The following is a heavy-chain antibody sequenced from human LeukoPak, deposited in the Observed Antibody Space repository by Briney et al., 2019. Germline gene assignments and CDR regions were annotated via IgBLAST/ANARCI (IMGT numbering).Heavy chain of an antibody. V-gene: IGHV3-7*01. Sequence: PGGSLRLSCEASGFTLSTYWMNGVREAPGRGVEGVANITPDGSGKRYVDSAKGRFTIARDNPDNSPSLQMNSLRAEDTAGYYCAGDRCSSTSCYFAYWGQGTLVTVSP. CDR1: GFTLSTYW. CDR2: ITPDGSGK. D-gene: IGHD2-2*01. J-gene: IGHJ4*02. CDR3: AGDRCSSTSCYFAY.